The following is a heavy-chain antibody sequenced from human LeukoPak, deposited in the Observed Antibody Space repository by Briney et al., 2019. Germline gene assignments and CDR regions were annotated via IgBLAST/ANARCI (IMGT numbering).Heavy chain of an antibody. V-gene: IGHV3-23*01. Sequence: GSLRLSCAASGFTLSSYAMGWVRQAPGKGLEWGSAISGSGGSTYYADSVKGRFTISRDNSKNTLYLQMNSLRAGDTAVYYCAKGPLTIFGVVSPIDYWGQGTLVTVSS. CDR2: ISGSGGST. CDR1: GFTLSSYA. CDR3: AKGPLTIFGVVSPIDY. D-gene: IGHD3-3*01. J-gene: IGHJ4*02.